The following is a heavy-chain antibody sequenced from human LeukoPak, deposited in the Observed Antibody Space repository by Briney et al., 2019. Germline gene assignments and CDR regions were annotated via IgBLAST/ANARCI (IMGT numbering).Heavy chain of an antibody. V-gene: IGHV3-21*01. CDR2: IGSSSRYI. J-gene: IGHJ3*02. CDR1: GFTFNIYT. Sequence: GGSLRLSCAASGFTFNIYTMTWVRQAPGKGLEWVSSIGSSSRYIYYADSVKGRFTISRDNDKNSVSLQMNSLRAEDTAVYYCARDCSSSAFDIWGQGTLVTVSS. D-gene: IGHD2-15*01. CDR3: ARDCSSSAFDI.